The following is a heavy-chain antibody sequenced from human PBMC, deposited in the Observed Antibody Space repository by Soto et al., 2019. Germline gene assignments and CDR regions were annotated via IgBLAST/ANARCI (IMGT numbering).Heavy chain of an antibody. CDR2: ISGSGGST. D-gene: IGHD6-13*01. J-gene: IGHJ4*02. CDR1: RFTFSSYS. Sequence: LXLSCAASRFTFSSYSMSGVRQGPWKGMEWVSAISGSGGSTYYADSVKGRFTISRDNSKNTLYLQMNSLRAEDTAVYYCAKDRPQYSSSWYESYPLDYWGQGTLVTVSS. CDR3: AKDRPQYSSSWYESYPLDY. V-gene: IGHV3-23*01.